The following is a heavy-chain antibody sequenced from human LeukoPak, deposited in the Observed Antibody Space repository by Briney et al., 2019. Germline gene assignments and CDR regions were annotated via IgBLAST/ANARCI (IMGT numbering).Heavy chain of an antibody. CDR1: GFTFSSYA. Sequence: PGGSLRLSCAASGFTFSSYAMHWVRQAPGKGLEWVAVISYDGSNKYYADSVKGRFTISRDNSKNTLYLQMNSLRAEDTAVYYCARGPPIRGVTFLPFDYWGQGTLVTVSS. CDR2: ISYDGSNK. V-gene: IGHV3-30*04. CDR3: ARGPPIRGVTFLPFDY. D-gene: IGHD3-10*01. J-gene: IGHJ4*02.